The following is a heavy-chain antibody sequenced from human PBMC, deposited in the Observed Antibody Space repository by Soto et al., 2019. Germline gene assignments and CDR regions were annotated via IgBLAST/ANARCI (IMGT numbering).Heavy chain of an antibody. D-gene: IGHD1-26*01. V-gene: IGHV3-11*06. J-gene: IGHJ6*02. CDR3: AGRCGYALDV. CDR2: ISSSSSYT. Sequence: GGSLRLSCAASGFTFSDYYMSWIRQAPGKGLEWVSYISSSSSYTNYADSVKGRFTISRDNAKNSLYLQMNSLRAEDTAVYYCAGRCGYALDVWGQGTMVTVSS. CDR1: GFTFSDYY.